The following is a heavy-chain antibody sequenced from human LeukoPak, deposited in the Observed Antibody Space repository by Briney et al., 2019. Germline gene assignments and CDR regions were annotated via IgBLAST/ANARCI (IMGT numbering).Heavy chain of an antibody. J-gene: IGHJ3*02. V-gene: IGHV4-34*01. CDR2: INHSGST. CDR1: GGSFSGYY. CDR3: AGIAAAGTLETFDI. Sequence: PSETLSFTCSVYGGSFSGYYWSWIRQPPGKGLEWIGEINHSGSTNYNPSLKSRVTISVDTSKNQFSLQLSSVTAADTAVYYCAGIAAAGTLETFDIWGQGTMVTVSS. D-gene: IGHD6-13*01.